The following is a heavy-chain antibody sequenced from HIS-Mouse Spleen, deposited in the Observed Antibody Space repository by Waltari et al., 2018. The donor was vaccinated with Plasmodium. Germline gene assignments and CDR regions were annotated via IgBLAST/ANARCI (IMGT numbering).Heavy chain of an antibody. CDR1: GFTFSSFA. J-gene: IGHJ4*02. CDR2: ISGSGGST. D-gene: IGHD1-26*01. Sequence: EVQLLESGGGLVQPGGSLRLSCAASGFTFSSFALSWVRQAPGKGLYWVSAISGSGGSTYYADSVKGRFTISRDNSKNTLYLQMNSLRAEDTAVYYCAKLGIVGAHFDYWGQGTLVTVSS. CDR3: AKLGIVGAHFDY. V-gene: IGHV3-23*01.